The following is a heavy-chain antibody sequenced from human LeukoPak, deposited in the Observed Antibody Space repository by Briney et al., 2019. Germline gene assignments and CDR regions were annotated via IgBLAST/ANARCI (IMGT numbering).Heavy chain of an antibody. J-gene: IGHJ1*01. Sequence: GGSLRLSCAASGFTFSGSAMHWVRQASGKGLEWVGRIRSKTNSYATAYAASVKGRFTISRDDSKNTAYLQMNSLKTEDPAVYYCTRHSPSYYYDSSGYYRIAEYFQHWGQGTLVTVSS. CDR1: GFTFSGSA. CDR2: IRSKTNSYAT. D-gene: IGHD3-22*01. V-gene: IGHV3-73*01. CDR3: TRHSPSYYYDSSGYYRIAEYFQH.